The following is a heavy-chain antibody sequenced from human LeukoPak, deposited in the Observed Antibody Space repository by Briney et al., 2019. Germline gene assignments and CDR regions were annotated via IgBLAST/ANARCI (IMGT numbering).Heavy chain of an antibody. CDR3: ARDTYYDSSGYYSQIDY. D-gene: IGHD3-22*01. CDR2: IYYSGST. CDR1: GGSISSYY. J-gene: IGHJ4*02. Sequence: PSETLSLTCTVSGGSISSYYWSWIRQPPGKGLEWIGYIYYSGSTNYNPSLKSRVTISVDPSKNQFSLKLSSLTAADTAVYYCARDTYYDSSGYYSQIDYWGQGTLVTVSS. V-gene: IGHV4-59*01.